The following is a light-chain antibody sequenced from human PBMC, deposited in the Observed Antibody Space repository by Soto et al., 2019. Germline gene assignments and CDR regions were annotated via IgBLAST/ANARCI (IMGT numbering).Light chain of an antibody. CDR2: ATS. Sequence: EIVLTQSPATLYVSPGETATLSCRASQSLSSNVAWYQQRPRQAPRLLIYATSSRASDVPARFSGTGSGTEFTLTIASLQSEDFAVYFCQQYHIWPSWTFGQGTKVDIK. V-gene: IGKV3-15*01. CDR1: QSLSSN. CDR3: QQYHIWPSWT. J-gene: IGKJ1*01.